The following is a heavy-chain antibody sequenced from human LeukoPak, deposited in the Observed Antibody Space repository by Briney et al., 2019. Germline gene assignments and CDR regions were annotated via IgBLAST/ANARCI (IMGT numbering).Heavy chain of an antibody. D-gene: IGHD6-25*01. J-gene: IGHJ1*01. V-gene: IGHV3-33*01. CDR1: GFTFSSYG. Sequence: GGSLRLSCAASGFTFSSYGMHWVRQAPGKGLEWVAVIWYDGSNKYYADSVKGRFTISRDNSKNTLYLQMNSLRAEDTAVYYCAGSSGWAPVYFKHWGQGTLVTVSS. CDR2: IWYDGSNK. CDR3: AGSSGWAPVYFKH.